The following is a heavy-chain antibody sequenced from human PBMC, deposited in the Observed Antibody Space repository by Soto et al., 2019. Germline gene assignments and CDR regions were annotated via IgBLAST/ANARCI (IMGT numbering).Heavy chain of an antibody. CDR1: GFTFSSYS. Sequence: EVQLVESGGGLVQPGGSLRLSCAASGFTFSSYSMNWVRQAPGKGLEWVSYISSSSSTIYYADSVKGRFTISRDNVKNPLYLQRNRLRAEDTAVYYCAREGGDGDYGDYWGQGTLVTVSS. CDR2: ISSSSSTI. J-gene: IGHJ4*02. CDR3: AREGGDGDYGDY. V-gene: IGHV3-48*01. D-gene: IGHD4-17*01.